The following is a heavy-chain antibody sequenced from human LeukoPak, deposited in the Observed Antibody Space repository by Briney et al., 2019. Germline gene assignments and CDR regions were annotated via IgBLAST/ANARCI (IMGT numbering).Heavy chain of an antibody. Sequence: GESLKISCKGSGYSFTRFWIGWVRQMPGKGLEWMGIIYPGDSDTRYSPSFKGQVTISADKSISTAYLQWSSLKASDTAMYYCARSAYYDSSADYWGQGTLVTVYS. CDR2: IYPGDSDT. J-gene: IGHJ4*02. CDR3: ARSAYYDSSADY. V-gene: IGHV5-51*01. D-gene: IGHD3-22*01. CDR1: GYSFTRFW.